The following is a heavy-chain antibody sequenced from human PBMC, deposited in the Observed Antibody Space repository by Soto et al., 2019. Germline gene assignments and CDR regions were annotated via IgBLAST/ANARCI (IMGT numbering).Heavy chain of an antibody. J-gene: IGHJ4*02. CDR3: ARTYDSNGYANEFNS. CDR2: IYDNGIT. Sequence: QVVLQESGPGLVKPSETLSLTCSVSGRSITSYYWSWVRQPRGKGLEWIGYIYDNGITSQNPSIKSRVTMSAATSQSQFSLKLTSVTSADTAIYYCARTYDSNGYANEFNSWGQGILVTVTS. CDR1: GRSITSYY. V-gene: IGHV4-59*12. D-gene: IGHD3-22*01.